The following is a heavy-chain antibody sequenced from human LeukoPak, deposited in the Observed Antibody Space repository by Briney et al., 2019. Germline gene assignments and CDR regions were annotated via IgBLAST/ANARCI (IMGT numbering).Heavy chain of an antibody. V-gene: IGHV3-74*01. CDR1: GITFRSYW. D-gene: IGHD3-3*01. Sequence: GGSLRLSCAASGITFRSYWMHWVRQAPGKGLVWVSRINSDGSSTSYADSVKGRFTISRDNAKNTLYLQMNSLRAEDTAVYYCARVGAPEWSIYYFDYWGQGTLVTVSS. CDR2: INSDGSST. CDR3: ARVGAPEWSIYYFDY. J-gene: IGHJ4*02.